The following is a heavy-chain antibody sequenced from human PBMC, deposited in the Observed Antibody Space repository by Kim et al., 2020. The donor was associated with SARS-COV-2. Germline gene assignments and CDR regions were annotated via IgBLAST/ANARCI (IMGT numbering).Heavy chain of an antibody. CDR1: GGSFSGYY. CDR3: ASTDYGDYTLEYYFDY. Sequence: SETLSLTCAVYGGSFSGYYWSWIRQPPGKGLEWIGEINHSGSTNYNPSLKSRVTISVDTSKNQFSLKLSSVTAADTAVYYCASTDYGDYTLEYYFDYWGQGTRATVP. CDR2: INHSGST. V-gene: IGHV4-34*01. D-gene: IGHD4-17*01. J-gene: IGHJ4*02.